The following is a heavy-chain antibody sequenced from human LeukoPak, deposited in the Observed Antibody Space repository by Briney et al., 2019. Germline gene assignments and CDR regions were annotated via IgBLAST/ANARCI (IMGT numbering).Heavy chain of an antibody. CDR3: ARETVVVAAKWFDP. V-gene: IGHV3-21*01. CDR1: GFTFSSYS. J-gene: IGHJ5*02. Sequence: GGSLRLSCAASGFTFSSYSMNWVRQAPGKGLEWVSSISSSSSYIYYADSVKGRFTISRDNAKNSLYLQMNSLRAEDTAVYYCARETVVVAAKWFDPWGQGTLVTVSS. D-gene: IGHD2-15*01. CDR2: ISSSSSYI.